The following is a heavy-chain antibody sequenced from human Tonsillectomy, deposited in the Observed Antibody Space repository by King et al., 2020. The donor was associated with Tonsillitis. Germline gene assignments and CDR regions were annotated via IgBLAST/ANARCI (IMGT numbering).Heavy chain of an antibody. CDR2: ISYDGSNK. Sequence: VQLVESGGGVVQPGRSLRLSCAASGFTFSTYGMHWVRQAPGKGLEWVAVISYDGSNKYYADSVKGRFTISRDNSKNTLHLQMNSLRAEDTAMYYCANNFDYGDFGGASGGWYFNYWGQGTLVTVSS. CDR3: ANNFDYGDFGGASGGWYFNY. D-gene: IGHD4-17*01. V-gene: IGHV3-30*18. CDR1: GFTFSTYG. J-gene: IGHJ4*02.